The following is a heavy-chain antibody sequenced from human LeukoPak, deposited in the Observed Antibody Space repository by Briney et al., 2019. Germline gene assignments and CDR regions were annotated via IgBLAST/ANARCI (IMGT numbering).Heavy chain of an antibody. V-gene: IGHV1-2*06. CDR1: GYTFTGYY. J-gene: IGHJ6*02. CDR2: INPNSGGT. D-gene: IGHD6-19*01. CDR3: ARVGARYSGGWYDYYYGMDV. Sequence: ASVKVSCKASGYTFTGYYMHWVRQAPGQGLEWMGRINPNSGGTNYAQKFQGRVTMTRDTSISTAYMELSRLRSDDTAVYYCARVGARYSGGWYDYYYGMDVWGQGTTVTVSS.